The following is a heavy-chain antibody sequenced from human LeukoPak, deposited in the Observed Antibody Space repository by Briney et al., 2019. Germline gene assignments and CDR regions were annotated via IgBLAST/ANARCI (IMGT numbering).Heavy chain of an antibody. V-gene: IGHV3-23*01. CDR2: ISGSGGST. CDR1: GFTFSSYA. D-gene: IGHD1-14*01. Sequence: PGGSLRLSCAASGFTFSSYAMSWVRQAPGKGQEWVSAISGSGGSTYYADSVKGRFTISRDNSKSMLYLQMNSLRAEDTAVYYCAKGRSAFDIWGQGTMVTVSS. J-gene: IGHJ3*02. CDR3: AKGRSAFDI.